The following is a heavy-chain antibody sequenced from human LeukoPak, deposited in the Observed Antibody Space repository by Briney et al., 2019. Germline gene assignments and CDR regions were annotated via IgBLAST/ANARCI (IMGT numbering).Heavy chain of an antibody. D-gene: IGHD3-22*01. CDR3: ARVLHKRNYDSSDYYGS. CDR1: GFTFSSYG. CDR2: ISYDGSDK. Sequence: PGGSLRLSCAASGFTFSSYGMHWVRQAPGKGLEWAAAISYDGSDKYYADSVKGRFTISRDNSKKKLYLQMNSLRAEDTAVYYCARVLHKRNYDSSDYYGSWGQGTLVTVSS. J-gene: IGHJ5*02. V-gene: IGHV3-33*05.